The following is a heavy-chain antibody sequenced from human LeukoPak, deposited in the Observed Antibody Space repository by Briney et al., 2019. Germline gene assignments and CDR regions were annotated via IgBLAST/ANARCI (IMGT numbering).Heavy chain of an antibody. D-gene: IGHD5-12*01. V-gene: IGHV3-74*01. CDR3: ARALGGYDTDY. CDR2: INSDGSST. CDR1: GFTFSSYW. Sequence: GGSLRLSCAASGFTFSSYWMHWVRQAPGKGLVWVSRINSDGSSTSYADSVKGRFTISRDNAKNTLYLQMNSLRAEDAAVYYCARALGGYDTDYWGQGTLVTVSS. J-gene: IGHJ4*02.